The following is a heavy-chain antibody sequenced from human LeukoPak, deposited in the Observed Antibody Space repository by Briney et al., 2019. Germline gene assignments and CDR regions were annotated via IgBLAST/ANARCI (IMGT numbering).Heavy chain of an antibody. V-gene: IGHV3-64*01. D-gene: IGHD3-10*01. J-gene: IGHJ4*02. Sequence: GGSLRLSCAASGFTFSSCAMHWVRQAPGKGLEYVSAISSNGGSTYYANSVKGRFTISRDNSKSTLYLQMGSLRAEDMAVYYCARAGGAHEAYFDYWGQGTLVTVSS. CDR2: ISSNGGST. CDR3: ARAGGAHEAYFDY. CDR1: GFTFSSCA.